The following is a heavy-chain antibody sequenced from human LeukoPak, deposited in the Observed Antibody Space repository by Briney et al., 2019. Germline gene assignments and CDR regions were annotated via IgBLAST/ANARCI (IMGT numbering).Heavy chain of an antibody. CDR2: IYYSGST. CDR3: ARGAFSPQYGRGYSFGY. Sequence: SETLSLTCTVSGGSISSGDYYCSWIRQHPGKGLEWIGYIYYSGSTYYNPSLKSRVTISVDTSKNQFSLKLSSVTAADTAVYYCARGAFSPQYGRGYSFGYWGQGTLVTVSS. J-gene: IGHJ4*02. V-gene: IGHV4-31*03. D-gene: IGHD5-18*01. CDR1: GGSISSGDYY.